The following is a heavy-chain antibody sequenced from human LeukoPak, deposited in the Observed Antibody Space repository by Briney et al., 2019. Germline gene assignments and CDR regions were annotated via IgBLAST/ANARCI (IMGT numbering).Heavy chain of an antibody. CDR2: IYTSGST. Sequence: SETLSLTCTVSGGSISSGSYYWSWIRQPAGTGLEWIGRIYTSGSTNYNPSLKSRVTISVDTSKNQFSLKLSSVTAADTAVYYCARDNSPITGTTFFDYWGQGTLVTVSS. D-gene: IGHD1-7*01. CDR3: ARDNSPITGTTFFDY. V-gene: IGHV4-61*02. CDR1: GGSISSGSYY. J-gene: IGHJ4*02.